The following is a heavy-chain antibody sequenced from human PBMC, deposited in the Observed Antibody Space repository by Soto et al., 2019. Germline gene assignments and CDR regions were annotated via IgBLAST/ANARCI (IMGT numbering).Heavy chain of an antibody. CDR2: IYTSGTT. J-gene: IGHJ4*02. CDR1: GRSMSGYY. V-gene: IGHV4-4*07. D-gene: IGHD3-9*01. CDR3: AREDYYDTGYYVV. Sequence: PSETLSLTCTVSGRSMSGYYWSWIRQPAGERLEWIGRIYTSGTTDFNPSLKGRVTMSVDTSKNQFSLKLTSVTAAETALYYCAREDYYDTGYYVVWGQGTQVTVSS.